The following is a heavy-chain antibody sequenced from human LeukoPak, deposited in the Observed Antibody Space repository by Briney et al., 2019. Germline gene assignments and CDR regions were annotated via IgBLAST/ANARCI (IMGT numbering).Heavy chain of an antibody. V-gene: IGHV3-23*01. Sequence: GRSLRLSCAASGFTFSSYAMSWARQAPGKGLEWVSAISGSGGSTYYADSVKGRFTISRDNSNNTLYLQMNSLRAEDTAVYYCAKDSRSSGPYNWFDPWGQGTLVTVSS. CDR1: GFTFSSYA. CDR3: AKDSRSSGPYNWFDP. CDR2: ISGSGGST. J-gene: IGHJ5*02. D-gene: IGHD6-19*01.